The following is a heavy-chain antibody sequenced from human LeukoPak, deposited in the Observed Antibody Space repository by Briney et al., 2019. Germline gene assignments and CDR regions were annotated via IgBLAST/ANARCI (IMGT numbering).Heavy chain of an antibody. V-gene: IGHV1-2*02. CDR2: INPNSGGT. CDR1: GYTFTGYY. D-gene: IGHD6-13*01. Sequence: ASVKVSCKASGYTFTGYYMHWVRQAPGQGLEWMGWINPNSGGTNYAQKFQGRVTMTRDTSISTAYMELRSLRYDDTAVYYCARDEVWYSSSGTGTDYWGQGTLVTVSS. CDR3: ARDEVWYSSSGTGTDY. J-gene: IGHJ4*02.